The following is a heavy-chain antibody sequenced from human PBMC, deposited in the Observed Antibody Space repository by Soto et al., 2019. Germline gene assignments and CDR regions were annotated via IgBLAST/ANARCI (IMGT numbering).Heavy chain of an antibody. V-gene: IGHV3-23*01. D-gene: IGHD1-1*01. CDR1: GFTFSSYA. CDR3: AKEVVLLEREPKSAAY. Sequence: TGGSLRLSCAACGFTFSSYAMSWVRQAPGKGLEWVSAISGSGGSTYYADSVKGRFTISRDNSKNTLYLQMNSLRAEDTAVYYCAKEVVLLEREPKSAAYWGQGTLVTVSS. CDR2: ISGSGGST. J-gene: IGHJ4*02.